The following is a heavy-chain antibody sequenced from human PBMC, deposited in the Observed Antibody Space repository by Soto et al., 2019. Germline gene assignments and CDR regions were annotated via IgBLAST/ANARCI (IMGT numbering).Heavy chain of an antibody. CDR2: IYYSGST. V-gene: IGHV4-59*08. Sequence: SETLSLTCTVSGGSISSYYWSWIRQPPGKGLEWIGYIYYSGSTNYKPSLRSRVTISVDTSKNQFSLKLSSVTAADTAVYYCASLGSGSYSDWFDPWGQGTLVTVSS. D-gene: IGHD3-10*01. J-gene: IGHJ5*02. CDR3: ASLGSGSYSDWFDP. CDR1: GGSISSYY.